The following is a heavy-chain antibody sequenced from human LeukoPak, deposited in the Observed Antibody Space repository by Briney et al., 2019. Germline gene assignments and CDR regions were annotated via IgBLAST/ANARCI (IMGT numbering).Heavy chain of an antibody. Sequence: PSETLSLTCTVSGDSISSYYWSWIRQPAGKGLEWIGRIYTSGSTNYNPSLKSRVTMSVDTSKNQFSLKLSSVTAADTAVYYCARTEALAYYYYMDVWGKGTTVTVSS. J-gene: IGHJ6*03. CDR1: GDSISSYY. V-gene: IGHV4-4*07. CDR2: IYTSGST. CDR3: ARTEALAYYYYMDV. D-gene: IGHD1-1*01.